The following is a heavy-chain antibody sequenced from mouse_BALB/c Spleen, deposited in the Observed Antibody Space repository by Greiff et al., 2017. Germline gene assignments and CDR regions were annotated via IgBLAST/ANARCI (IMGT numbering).Heavy chain of an antibody. V-gene: IGHV14-4*02. CDR1: GFNIKDTY. J-gene: IGHJ3*01. CDR3: NAYYGSSYAWFAY. D-gene: IGHD1-1*01. CDR2: IDPANGDT. Sequence: EVQVVESGAELVKPGASVKLSCTASGFNIKDTYMHWVKQRPEQGLEWIGRIDPANGDTEYAPKFQGKATMTADTSSNTAYLQLSSLTSEDTAVYYCNAYYGSSYAWFAYWGQGTLVTVSA.